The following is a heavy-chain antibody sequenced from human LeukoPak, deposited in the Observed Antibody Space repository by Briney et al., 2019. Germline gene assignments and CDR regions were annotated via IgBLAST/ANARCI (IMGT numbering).Heavy chain of an antibody. V-gene: IGHV4-59*01. J-gene: IGHJ5*02. CDR2: IYYSGST. CDR1: GGSISSYY. D-gene: IGHD2-2*02. Sequence: SETLSLTCTVSGGSISSYYWSWIRQPPGKGLEWIGYIYYSGSTNYNPSLKSRVTISVATSKNQFSLKLSSVTAADTAVYYCARAPIVVPAAIRRGWFDPWGQGTLVTVSS. CDR3: ARAPIVVPAAIRRGWFDP.